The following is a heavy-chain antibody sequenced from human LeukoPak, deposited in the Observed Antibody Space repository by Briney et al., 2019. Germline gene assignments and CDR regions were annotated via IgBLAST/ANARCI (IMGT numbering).Heavy chain of an antibody. V-gene: IGHV3-13*01. J-gene: IGHJ4*02. CDR3: ARGRGVYFDY. CDR2: IGTAGAT. CDR1: GFTFSSYD. D-gene: IGHD2-8*02. Sequence: GGSLRLSCAASGFTFSSYDIHWVRQGTGKGLEWVAVIGTAGATFYSASVKGRFTISRENARDSVYLQMDGLGAVDTAVYYCARGRGVYFDYWGQGTLVTVSS.